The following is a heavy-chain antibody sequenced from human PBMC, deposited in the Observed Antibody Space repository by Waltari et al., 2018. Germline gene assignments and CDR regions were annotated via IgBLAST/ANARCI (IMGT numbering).Heavy chain of an antibody. CDR2: INPDGSDP. V-gene: IGHV3-74*01. CDR3: ARAGFYRFDY. D-gene: IGHD3-16*02. CDR1: GFTFSDYW. J-gene: IGHJ4*01. Sequence: EVQLVESGGVLVQPGGSLRLSCTGSGFTFSDYWMHWVRQAPGKGPVWVSRINPDGSDPPYADSVKGRFTISRDNAKDTLYLQMNSLRVEDTAVYYCARAGFYRFDYWGHGTLATVSS.